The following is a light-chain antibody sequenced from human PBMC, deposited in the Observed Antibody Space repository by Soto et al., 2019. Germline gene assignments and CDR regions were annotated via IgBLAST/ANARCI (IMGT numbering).Light chain of an antibody. CDR3: LQDYDYPRT. CDR1: QGIRND. Sequence: AIQMTQSPSSLSASVGDRVSITCRASQGIRNDLGWYQQKPGKAPKLLIYASSILQSGVPSRFSGSGSGTDFALTISSLQPEDFATYYCLQDYDYPRTFGQGTKVEIK. CDR2: ASS. V-gene: IGKV1-6*01. J-gene: IGKJ1*01.